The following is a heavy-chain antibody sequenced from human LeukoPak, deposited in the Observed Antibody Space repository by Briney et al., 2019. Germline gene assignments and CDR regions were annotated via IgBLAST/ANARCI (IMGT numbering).Heavy chain of an antibody. CDR1: GFTFSSYA. V-gene: IGHV3-23*01. D-gene: IGHD1-14*01. CDR2: ISGSGGST. Sequence: PGGSLRLSCAASGFTFSSYAMSWVRQAPGKGLEWVSAISGSGGSTYYADSVKGRFTISRDNSKNTLYLQMNSLRAEDTAVYYCATAINRVGDSFDYWGQGTLVAVSS. CDR3: ATAINRVGDSFDY. J-gene: IGHJ4*02.